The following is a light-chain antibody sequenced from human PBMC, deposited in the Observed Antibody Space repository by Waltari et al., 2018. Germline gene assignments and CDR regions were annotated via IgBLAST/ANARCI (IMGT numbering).Light chain of an antibody. J-gene: IGLJ1*01. CDR3: CSYAGSYTFV. V-gene: IGLV2-11*01. CDR2: DVF. CDR1: SSDVGGYHY. Sequence: QSALTQPRSVSGSPGQSVTISCTGTSSDVGGYHYVSWYQQHPGKAPKLIIYDVFERPSGVPDRFSGSKSGNTASLTGSGLQAEDEAEYYCCSYAGSYTFVFGTWTKVTVL.